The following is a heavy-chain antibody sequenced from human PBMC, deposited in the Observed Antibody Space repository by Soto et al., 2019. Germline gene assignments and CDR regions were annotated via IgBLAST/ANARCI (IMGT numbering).Heavy chain of an antibody. J-gene: IGHJ4*02. CDR3: ARQLAYCGGDCYTEPIDY. CDR2: INPNTGGT. CDR1: GYTFTKYY. D-gene: IGHD2-21*02. V-gene: IGHV1-2*06. Sequence: ASVKVSCKAAGYTFTKYYVLWVRQAPGQGLEWVGRINPNTGGTNYAQKFQDRVTMTRDTSITTAYMELSRLRSDDTAVYYCARQLAYCGGDCYTEPIDYWGQGTQVTVSS.